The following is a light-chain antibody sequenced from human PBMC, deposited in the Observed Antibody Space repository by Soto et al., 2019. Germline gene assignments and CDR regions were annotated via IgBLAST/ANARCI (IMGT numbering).Light chain of an antibody. J-gene: IGKJ1*01. CDR3: QQYDSSRT. CDR2: DVS. CDR1: QNIGTW. Sequence: DVQMTQSPSTRSASVGDRVTITCRASQNIGTWLAWYQQKPGGAPRLLIYDVSNLESGVPSRFSGSGSGPEFTLTITSLQPEDFGIYYCQQYDSSRTFGQGTKV. V-gene: IGKV1-5*01.